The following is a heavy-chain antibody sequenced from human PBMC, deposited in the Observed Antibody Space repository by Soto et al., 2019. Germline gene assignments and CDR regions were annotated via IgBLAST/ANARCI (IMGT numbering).Heavy chain of an antibody. CDR2: ISYDGSNK. D-gene: IGHD6-19*01. J-gene: IGHJ6*02. CDR3: AKDLTVAGTGSYYGMDV. CDR1: GFTFSTYG. Sequence: QVQLVESGGGVVQPGRSLRLSCAASGFTFSTYGIHWVRQAPGKGLEWVAVISYDGSNKYYADSVKGRFTISRDNSKNTLYLQMNSLRAEDTAVYYCAKDLTVAGTGSYYGMDVWGQGTTVTVSS. V-gene: IGHV3-30*18.